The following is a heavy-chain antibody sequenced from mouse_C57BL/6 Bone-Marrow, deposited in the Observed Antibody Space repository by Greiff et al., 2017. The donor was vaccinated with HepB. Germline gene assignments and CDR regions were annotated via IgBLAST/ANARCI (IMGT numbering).Heavy chain of an antibody. CDR2: IYPRSGNT. CDR3: ASGDYAMDY. V-gene: IGHV1-81*01. J-gene: IGHJ4*01. Sequence: VKLQESGAELARPGASVKLSCKASGYTFTSYGISWVKQRTGQGLEWIGEIYPRSGNTYYNEKFKGKATLTADKSSSTAYMELRSLTSEDSAVYFCASGDYAMDYWGQGTSVTVSS. CDR1: GYTFTSYG.